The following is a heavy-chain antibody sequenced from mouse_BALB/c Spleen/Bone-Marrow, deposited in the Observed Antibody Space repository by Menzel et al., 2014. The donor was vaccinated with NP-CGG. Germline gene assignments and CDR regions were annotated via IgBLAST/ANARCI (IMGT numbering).Heavy chain of an antibody. Sequence: VHLVESGAELVKPGASVKLSCKASGYAFTSYYLYWVKQRPGQGLEWIGEINPGNGGTNFNERFKSKASLTVDKSSSTAYMQLNSLTSEDSAVYYCTRRSLLSDYYSMDYWGQGTSVTVSS. J-gene: IGHJ4*01. CDR3: TRRSLLSDYYSMDY. D-gene: IGHD2-10*01. V-gene: IGHV1S81*02. CDR1: GYAFTSYY. CDR2: INPGNGGT.